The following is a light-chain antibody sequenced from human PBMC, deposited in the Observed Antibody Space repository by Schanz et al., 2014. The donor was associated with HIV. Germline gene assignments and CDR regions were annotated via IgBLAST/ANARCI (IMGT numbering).Light chain of an antibody. CDR1: SSDVGSYNL. V-gene: IGLV2-14*02. J-gene: IGLJ1*01. Sequence: QSALTQPASVSGSPGQSITISCTGTSSDVGSYNLVSWYRQHPGKVPKVMIFDVTERPSGVPDRLSGSKSGNTASLTISGLQAEDEADYYCSSYTSSNTYVFGTGTKLTVL. CDR2: DVT. CDR3: SSYTSSNTYV.